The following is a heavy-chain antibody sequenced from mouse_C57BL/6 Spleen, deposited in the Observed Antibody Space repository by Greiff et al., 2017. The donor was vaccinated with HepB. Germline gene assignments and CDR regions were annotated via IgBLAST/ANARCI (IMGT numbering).Heavy chain of an antibody. CDR3: ARSLTGRGGTIAY. V-gene: IGHV1-64*01. J-gene: IGHJ3*01. CDR1: GYTFTSYW. D-gene: IGHD4-1*01. Sequence: VQLQQPGAELVKPGASVKLSCKASGYTFTSYWMHWVKQRPGQGLEWIGMIHPNSGSTNYNEKFKSKATLTVDKSSSTAYMQLSSLTSDDSAVYYCARSLTGRGGTIAYWGQGTLVTVSA. CDR2: IHPNSGST.